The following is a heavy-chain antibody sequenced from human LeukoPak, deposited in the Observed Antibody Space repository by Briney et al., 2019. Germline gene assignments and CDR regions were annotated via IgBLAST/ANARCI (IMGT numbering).Heavy chain of an antibody. CDR1: GFTVSSNY. CDR2: IYSGGST. CDR3: ASSYYYDSSGYYVGYFDY. D-gene: IGHD3-22*01. J-gene: IGHJ4*02. V-gene: IGHV3-66*01. Sequence: GGSLRLSCAASGFTVSSNYMSWVRQAPGKGLEWVSVIYSGGSTYHADSVKGRFSTSRDNPKNTMYLQMNSLRAEDTAVYYCASSYYYDSSGYYVGYFDYWGQGTLVTVSS.